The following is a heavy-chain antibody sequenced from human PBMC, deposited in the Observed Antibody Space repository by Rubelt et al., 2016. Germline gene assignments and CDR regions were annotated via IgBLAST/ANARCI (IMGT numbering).Heavy chain of an antibody. D-gene: IGHD3-9*01. CDR2: IYYSGST. V-gene: IGHV4-39*01. Sequence: QLQLQESGPGLVKPSETLSLTCTVSGGSISSSSYYWGWIRQPPGKGLEWIGSIYYSGSTYYNPSLQSRVTIAVDTSKNQFSLKLSSVTAADTAVYYCASLYYDILTGIDYWGQGTLVTVSS. J-gene: IGHJ4*02. CDR3: ASLYYDILTGIDY. CDR1: GGSISSSSYY.